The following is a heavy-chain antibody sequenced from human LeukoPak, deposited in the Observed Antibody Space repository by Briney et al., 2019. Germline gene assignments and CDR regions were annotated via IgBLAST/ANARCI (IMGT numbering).Heavy chain of an antibody. CDR2: INPSGGST. Sequence: MHWVRQAPGQGLEWMGLINPSGGSTSYAQKFQGRVTMTRDTSTSTVYMELSSLRSEDTAVYYCARALGSDYFDYWGQGTLVTVSS. J-gene: IGHJ4*02. CDR3: ARALGSDYFDY. D-gene: IGHD1-26*01. V-gene: IGHV1-46*01.